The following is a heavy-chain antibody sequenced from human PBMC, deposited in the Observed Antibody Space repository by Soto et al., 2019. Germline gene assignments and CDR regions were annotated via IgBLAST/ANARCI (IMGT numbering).Heavy chain of an antibody. CDR3: ARVVVAATTPGFDP. J-gene: IGHJ5*02. Sequence: EVQLLESGGGLVQPGGSLRLSCAASGFTFSSYAMSWVRQAPGKGLEWVSAISGSGGSTYYADSVKGRFTISRDNSKNALYLQMISLSAEDTAVYYFARVVVAATTPGFDPCGQGILVTVSS. D-gene: IGHD2-15*01. CDR1: GFTFSSYA. V-gene: IGHV3-23*01. CDR2: ISGSGGST.